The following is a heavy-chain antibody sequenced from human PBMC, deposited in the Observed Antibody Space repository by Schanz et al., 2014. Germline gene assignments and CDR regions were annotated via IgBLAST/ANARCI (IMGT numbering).Heavy chain of an antibody. D-gene: IGHD4-17*01. CDR3: VRDTDYHFDY. CDR1: GFTFSSYA. J-gene: IGHJ4*02. V-gene: IGHV3-30*04. CDR2: ISYDGGHK. Sequence: QVKLVESGGGVVQPGRSLRLSCAASGFTFSSYAMHWVRQAPGRGLQWVALISYDGGHKYYADSVKGRFTISRDNAKNTLYLQMNSLRAEDAAVYYCVRDTDYHFDYWGQGTLVTVSS.